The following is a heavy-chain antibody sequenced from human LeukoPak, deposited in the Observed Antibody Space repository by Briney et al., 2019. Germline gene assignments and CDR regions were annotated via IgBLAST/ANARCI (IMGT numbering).Heavy chain of an antibody. J-gene: IGHJ4*02. V-gene: IGHV3-30*04. CDR3: ARDRGDY. CDR1: GFTFSSYA. CDR2: ISYDGSNK. Sequence: GRSLRLSCAASGFTFSSYAMHWVRQAPGKGLERVAVISYDGSNKYYADFVKGRFTISRDNSKNTLYLQMNSLRAEDTAVYYCARDRGDYWGQGTLVTVSS. D-gene: IGHD3-10*01.